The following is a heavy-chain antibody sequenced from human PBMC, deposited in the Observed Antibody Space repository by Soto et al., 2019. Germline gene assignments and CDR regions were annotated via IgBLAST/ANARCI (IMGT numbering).Heavy chain of an antibody. CDR1: GFTFSSYA. CDR2: ISYDGSNK. CDR3: ARDLGIAVAGHLGDYYYYGMDV. D-gene: IGHD6-19*01. V-gene: IGHV3-30-3*01. Sequence: QVQLVESGGGVVQPGRSLRLSCAASGFTFSSYAMHWVRQAPGKGLEWVAVISYDGSNKYYADSVKGRFTISRDNSKNTLYLQMNSLRAEDTAVYYCARDLGIAVAGHLGDYYYYGMDVWGQGTTVTVSS. J-gene: IGHJ6*02.